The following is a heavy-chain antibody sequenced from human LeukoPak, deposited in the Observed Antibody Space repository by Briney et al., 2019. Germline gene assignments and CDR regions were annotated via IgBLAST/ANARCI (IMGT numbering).Heavy chain of an antibody. J-gene: IGHJ4*02. D-gene: IGHD4-17*01. Sequence: GGSLRLSCAASGFTFSTYRMNWVRPAPRKGLEWVSSISSSSSYIYYADSVNGRFTISRDNAKNSLFLQMNSLRAEDTAVYYCAREVRVTTVLDYWGQGTQVTVFS. CDR1: GFTFSTYR. V-gene: IGHV3-21*06. CDR2: ISSSSSYI. CDR3: AREVRVTTVLDY.